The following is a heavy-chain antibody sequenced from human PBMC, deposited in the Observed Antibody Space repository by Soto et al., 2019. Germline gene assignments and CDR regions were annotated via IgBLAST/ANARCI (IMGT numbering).Heavy chain of an antibody. Sequence: ASVKVSCKASGYTFTGYYMHWVRQAAGQGLEWMGWINPNSGGTNYAQKFQGWVTMTRDTSISTAYMELSSLRSEDTAVYYCATTNYYDSSGPYYWGQGTLVTVSS. D-gene: IGHD3-22*01. CDR1: GYTFTGYY. J-gene: IGHJ4*02. CDR2: INPNSGGT. V-gene: IGHV1-2*04. CDR3: ATTNYYDSSGPYY.